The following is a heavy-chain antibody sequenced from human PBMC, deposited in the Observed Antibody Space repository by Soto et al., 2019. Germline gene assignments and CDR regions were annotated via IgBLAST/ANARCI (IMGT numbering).Heavy chain of an antibody. CDR2: IYYSGST. V-gene: IGHV4-59*01. J-gene: IGHJ4*02. CDR1: GGSISSYY. CDR3: ARGYDSSGYYYY. D-gene: IGHD3-22*01. Sequence: SETLTLTCTVSGGSISSYYWSWIRQPPGKGLEWIGYIYYSGSTNYNPSLKSRVTISVDTSKNQFSLKLSSVTAADTAVYYCARGYDSSGYYYYWGQGTLVTVSS.